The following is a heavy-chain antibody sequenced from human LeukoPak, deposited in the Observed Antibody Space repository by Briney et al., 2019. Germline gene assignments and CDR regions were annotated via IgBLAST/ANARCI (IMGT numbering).Heavy chain of an antibody. Sequence: GGSLRLSCAASGFTFSSYWMSWVRQAPGKGLEWVANIKQDGSEKYYVDSVKGRFTISRDNAKNSLYLQMNSLRAEDTAVYYCARDVLWFGENRQFDYWGQGTLVTVSS. CDR1: GFTFSSYW. CDR2: IKQDGSEK. D-gene: IGHD3-10*01. J-gene: IGHJ4*02. CDR3: ARDVLWFGENRQFDY. V-gene: IGHV3-7*01.